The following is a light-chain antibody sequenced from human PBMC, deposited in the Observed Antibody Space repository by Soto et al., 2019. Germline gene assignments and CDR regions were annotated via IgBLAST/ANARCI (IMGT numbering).Light chain of an antibody. J-gene: IGKJ4*01. CDR1: QSVSSSY. V-gene: IGKV3D-20*02. CDR3: QQRNNWPPT. Sequence: IVLTHSPGTLSLSPWERASLSCMSSQSVSSSYLAWYQQKPGQAPRLLIYGASSRATGIPDRFSGSGSGTDFTLTISSLEPEDFAVYYCQQRNNWPPTFGGGTKVDI. CDR2: GAS.